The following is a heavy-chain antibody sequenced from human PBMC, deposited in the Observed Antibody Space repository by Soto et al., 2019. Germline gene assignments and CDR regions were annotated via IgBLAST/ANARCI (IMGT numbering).Heavy chain of an antibody. CDR3: ARFPGYYYYYYMDV. CDR1: GYTFTSYD. Sequence: QVQLVQSGAEVKKPGASVKVSCKASGYTFTSYDINWVRQATGQGLEWMGWMNPNSGNTGYAQKFQGRVTMTRNTSISTAYRELSSLRSEDTAVYYCARFPGYYYYYYMDVWGKGTTVTVSS. J-gene: IGHJ6*03. V-gene: IGHV1-8*01. CDR2: MNPNSGNT.